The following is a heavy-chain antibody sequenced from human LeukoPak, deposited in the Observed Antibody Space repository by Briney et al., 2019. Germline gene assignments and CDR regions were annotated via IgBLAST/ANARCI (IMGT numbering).Heavy chain of an antibody. D-gene: IGHD2-2*01. CDR3: ARAGCSSTSCYGVYFDY. V-gene: IGHV4-59*01. J-gene: IGHJ4*02. CDR1: GGSMNSYY. CDR2: IYYSGST. Sequence: PSETLSLTCTVSGGSMNSYYWSWIRQPPGKGLEWIGYIYYSGSTNYNPSLKSRVTISVDTSKNQFSLKLSSVTAADTAVYYCARAGCSSTSCYGVYFDYWGQGTLVTVSS.